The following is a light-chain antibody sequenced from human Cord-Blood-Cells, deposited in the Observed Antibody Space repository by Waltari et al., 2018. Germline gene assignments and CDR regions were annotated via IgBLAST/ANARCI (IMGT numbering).Light chain of an antibody. J-gene: IGLJ3*02. Sequence: QSVLTQPPSVSAAPGQKVTISCSGSSSNIGNKYVSWYQQRPGTAPKLLIYENNKRPSGIPDRFSGSKSGTSATLGITGLQTGDEADYYCGTWDSSLSAWVFGGGTKLTVL. V-gene: IGLV1-51*02. CDR2: ENN. CDR1: SSNIGNKY. CDR3: GTWDSSLSAWV.